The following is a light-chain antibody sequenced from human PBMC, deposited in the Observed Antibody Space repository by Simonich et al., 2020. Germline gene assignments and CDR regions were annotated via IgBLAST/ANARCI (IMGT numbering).Light chain of an antibody. CDR2: DAS. V-gene: IGKV3-11*01. CDR3: QQRSNWPPYT. J-gene: IGKJ2*01. CDR1: QSVSSY. Sequence: EIVMTQSPATLYVSPGERATLSCRDSQSVSSYLAWYQQKPGQAPRLLIYDASNRATGIPARFSGSGSGTGFTLTISSLEPEDFAVYYCQQRSNWPPYTFGQGTKLEIK.